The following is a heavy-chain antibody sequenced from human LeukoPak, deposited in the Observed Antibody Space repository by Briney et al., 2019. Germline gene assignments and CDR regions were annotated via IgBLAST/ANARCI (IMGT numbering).Heavy chain of an antibody. D-gene: IGHD3-10*01. Sequence: SEPLSLICSVSGYSTGSAFYWGWIRQPPGKGLEWIGTIYHSGSTNYNPSLKSRVTMSLDTSKNQFSLKLNSVTAADTAVYYCARGFRGPNFDYWGQGTLVTVSS. CDR1: GYSTGSAFY. CDR2: IYHSGST. V-gene: IGHV4-38-2*02. CDR3: ARGFRGPNFDY. J-gene: IGHJ4*02.